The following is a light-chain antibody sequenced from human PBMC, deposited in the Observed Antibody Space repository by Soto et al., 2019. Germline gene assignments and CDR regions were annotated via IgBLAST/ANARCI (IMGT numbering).Light chain of an antibody. Sequence: DIVLSQSPGTLSLSQGERATLSCRASQSISSSYLAWYQQKPGQAPSLLIYGASSRATGIPDRFSGSGSGTDFTLTISRLEPEDFAVYYCQQYGGSPLTFGGGTKVDIK. CDR3: QQYGGSPLT. V-gene: IGKV3-20*01. J-gene: IGKJ4*01. CDR1: QSISSSY. CDR2: GAS.